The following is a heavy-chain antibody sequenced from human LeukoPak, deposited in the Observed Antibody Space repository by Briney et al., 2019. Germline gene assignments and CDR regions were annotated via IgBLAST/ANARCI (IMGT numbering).Heavy chain of an antibody. CDR3: ARDFMTYCGGDCYPDY. V-gene: IGHV3-33*01. CDR2: IWYDGSNK. J-gene: IGHJ4*02. Sequence: PGGSLRLSCAASGFTFSSYGMHWVRQAPGKGLEWVAVIWYDGSNKYYADSVKGRFTISRDNSKNTLYLQMNSLRAEDTAVYYCARDFMTYCGGDCYPDYWGQGTLVTVSS. D-gene: IGHD2-21*02. CDR1: GFTFSSYG.